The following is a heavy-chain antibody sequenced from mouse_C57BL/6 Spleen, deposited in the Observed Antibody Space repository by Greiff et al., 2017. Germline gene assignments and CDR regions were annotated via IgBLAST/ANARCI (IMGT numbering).Heavy chain of an antibody. CDR1: GFTFSSYA. CDR2: ISDGGSYT. Sequence: EVQVVESGGGLVKPGGSLKLSCAASGFTFSSYAMSWVRQTPEKRLEWVATISDGGSYTYYPDNVKGRFTISRDNAKNNLYLQMSHLKSEDTAMYYCAREGGPMGYGSSPFADWGQGTLVTVSA. D-gene: IGHD1-1*01. V-gene: IGHV5-4*01. CDR3: AREGGPMGYGSSPFAD. J-gene: IGHJ3*01.